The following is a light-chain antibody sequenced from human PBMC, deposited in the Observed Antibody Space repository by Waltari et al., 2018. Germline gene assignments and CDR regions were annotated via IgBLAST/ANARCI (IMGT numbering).Light chain of an antibody. J-gene: IGKJ1*01. CDR3: QQHGTLPAT. CDR1: QTVGSSS. Sequence: EIVLTQSPGTASLSPGERYTLSCRASQTVGSSSLAWYQQKPGQAPRLVIYRASRRATGIPDRFSGSGSGTDFTLTISRLEPEDFAVYYWQQHGTLPATFGQGTKVEIK. V-gene: IGKV3-20*01. CDR2: RAS.